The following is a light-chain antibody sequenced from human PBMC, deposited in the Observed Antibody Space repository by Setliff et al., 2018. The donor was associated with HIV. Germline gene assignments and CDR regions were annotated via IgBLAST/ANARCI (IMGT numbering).Light chain of an antibody. CDR1: SSDVGVHNS. J-gene: IGLJ1*01. Sequence: QSALTQPASVSGSPGQSITISCTGSSSDVGVHNSVSWYQQHPGKAPKLIIYDVTNRPSGVSDRFSGSKSVNTASLTISGLLAEDEADYYCSSYTSSGTYVFGTGTKVTV. CDR2: DVT. CDR3: SSYTSSGTYV. V-gene: IGLV2-14*03.